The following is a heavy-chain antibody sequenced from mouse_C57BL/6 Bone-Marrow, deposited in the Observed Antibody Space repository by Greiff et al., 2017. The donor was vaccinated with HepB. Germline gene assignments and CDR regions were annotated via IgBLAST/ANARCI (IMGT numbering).Heavy chain of an antibody. D-gene: IGHD2-4*01. Sequence: QVQLKESGAELARPGASVKLSCKASGYTFTSYGISWVKQRTGQGLEWIGENYPRSGNTYYNEKFKGKATLTADKSTSTAYMELRSLTSEDSAVYFCARGGLRRRALDYWGQGTAVTVSS. CDR3: ARGGLRRRALDY. J-gene: IGHJ4*01. CDR2: NYPRSGNT. CDR1: GYTFTSYG. V-gene: IGHV1-81*01.